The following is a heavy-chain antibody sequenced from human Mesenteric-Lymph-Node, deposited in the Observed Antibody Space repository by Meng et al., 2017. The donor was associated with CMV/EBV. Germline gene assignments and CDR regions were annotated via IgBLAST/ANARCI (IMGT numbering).Heavy chain of an antibody. CDR1: GFTFSTFW. V-gene: IGHV3-74*01. Sequence: GGSLRLSCAASGFTFSTFWMHWVRQVPGKGLVWVSRINSDGNIRNYADSVKGRFTISRDNAKNMLYLQMNSLRDEDTAVYYCARDWDIVVEPTARYYYYGMDVWGQGTTVTVSS. D-gene: IGHD2-2*01. CDR3: ARDWDIVVEPTARYYYYGMDV. CDR2: INSDGNIR. J-gene: IGHJ6*02.